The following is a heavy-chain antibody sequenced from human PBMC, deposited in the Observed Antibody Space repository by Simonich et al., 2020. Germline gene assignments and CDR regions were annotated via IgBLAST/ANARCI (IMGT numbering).Heavy chain of an antibody. CDR1: VFTFSSYA. J-gene: IGHJ3*02. CDR2: ISGSGCRT. V-gene: IGHV3-23*01. D-gene: IGHD2-2*01. CDR3: AKEESYSSTSCYDAFDI. Sequence: EVQLLESGGGLVQPGGSLRLSCAASVFTFSSYAMSWVSQCPGKGLEWVSDISGSGCRTYSADSVKGRFTITRDNSKNTLYLQRNSLRADDTAVYYCAKEESYSSTSCYDAFDIWGQGTMVTVSS.